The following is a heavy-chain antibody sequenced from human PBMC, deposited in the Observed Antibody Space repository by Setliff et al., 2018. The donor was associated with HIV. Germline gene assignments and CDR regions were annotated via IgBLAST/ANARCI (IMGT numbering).Heavy chain of an antibody. Sequence: LSLTCSVSGASISSGDSYWSWVRQPPGKGLEWIGYINYSGTTFYNPPLKSRVFISVDTSVSQFSLQLSSVTAADTAIYYCARHFRYSGSWYESYFDYWSQGTLVTVSS. J-gene: IGHJ4*02. CDR3: ARHFRYSGSWYESYFDY. CDR1: GASISSGDSY. CDR2: INYSGTT. V-gene: IGHV4-30-4*08. D-gene: IGHD6-13*01.